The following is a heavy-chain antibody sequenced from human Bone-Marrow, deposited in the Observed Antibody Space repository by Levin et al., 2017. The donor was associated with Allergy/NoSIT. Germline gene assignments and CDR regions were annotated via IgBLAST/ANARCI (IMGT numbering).Heavy chain of an antibody. V-gene: IGHV3-23*01. CDR3: AKDGDAAYYDSSGTDWYFDL. D-gene: IGHD3-22*01. Sequence: GGSLRLSCAASGFTFSSYAMSWVRQAPGKGLEWVSAISGSGGSTYYADSVKGRFTISRDNSKNTLYLQMNSLRAEDTAVYYCAKDGDAAYYDSSGTDWYFDLWGRGTLVTVSS. CDR1: GFTFSSYA. J-gene: IGHJ2*01. CDR2: ISGSGGST.